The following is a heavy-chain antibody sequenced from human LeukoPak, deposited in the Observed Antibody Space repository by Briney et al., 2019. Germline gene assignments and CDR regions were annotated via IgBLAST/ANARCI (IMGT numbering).Heavy chain of an antibody. J-gene: IGHJ4*02. CDR1: GYTFPGYY. CDR2: INPNSGGT. V-gene: IGHV1-2*02. Sequence: SVKVSCKASGYTFPGYYMHWVRQAPGQGLEWMGWINPNSGGTNYAQKFQGRVTMTRDTSISTAYMELSRLRSDDTAVYYCAREGRESSGWYSDYWGQGTLVTVSS. D-gene: IGHD6-19*01. CDR3: AREGRESSGWYSDY.